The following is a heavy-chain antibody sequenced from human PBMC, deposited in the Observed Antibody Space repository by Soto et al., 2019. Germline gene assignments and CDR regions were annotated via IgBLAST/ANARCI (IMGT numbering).Heavy chain of an antibody. V-gene: IGHV1-69*13. CDR2: IIPIFGTA. D-gene: IGHD2-2*01. CDR3: ARDILTQGIVVVPAAIRFFHWFDP. Sequence: GASVKVSCKASGGTFSSYAISWVRQAPGQGLEWMGGIIPIFGTANYAQKFQGRVTITADESTSTAYMELSSLRSEDTAVYYCARDILTQGIVVVPAAIRFFHWFDPWGQGTLVTVSS. J-gene: IGHJ5*02. CDR1: GGTFSSYA.